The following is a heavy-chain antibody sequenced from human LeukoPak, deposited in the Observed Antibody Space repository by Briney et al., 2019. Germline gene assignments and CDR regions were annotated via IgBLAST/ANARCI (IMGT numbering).Heavy chain of an antibody. CDR1: GFTFSNYA. Sequence: GGSLRLSCAASGFTFSNYAMSWVRQAPGKGLEWVSAITGSGAITYYADSLKGRFTISRDNSKNTLYLQMNSLRAEDTAVYYCAKAGGYYYYYGMDVWGQGTTVTVSS. CDR2: ITGSGAIT. V-gene: IGHV3-23*01. CDR3: AKAGGYYYYYGMDV. J-gene: IGHJ6*02.